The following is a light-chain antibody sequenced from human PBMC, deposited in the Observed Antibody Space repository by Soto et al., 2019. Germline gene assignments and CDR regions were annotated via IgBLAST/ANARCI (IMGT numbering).Light chain of an antibody. CDR2: AAS. Sequence: DIPMTQSPSSLSASAGDRVTITCRASQSISSYLNWYQQKPGKAPKLLIYAASSLQSGVPSRFSGSGSGTDFTLTISSLQPEDFATYYCQQSYSTPRNFGPGTKVDIK. J-gene: IGKJ3*01. V-gene: IGKV1-39*01. CDR3: QQSYSTPRN. CDR1: QSISSY.